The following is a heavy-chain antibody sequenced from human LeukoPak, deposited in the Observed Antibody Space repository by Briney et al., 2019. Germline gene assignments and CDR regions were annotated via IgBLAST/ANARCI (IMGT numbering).Heavy chain of an antibody. Sequence: ASVKVSRKASGYTFVNYDINWMRQATGQGPEWMGWMNPESGGTGYAQKFQGRVTITRDDSITTAYMELSGLRLEDTAVYFCTRAIRHQLLSDFWGQGTLVTVSS. J-gene: IGHJ4*02. V-gene: IGHV1-8*01. D-gene: IGHD5-12*01. CDR3: TRAIRHQLLSDF. CDR2: MNPESGGT. CDR1: GYTFVNYD.